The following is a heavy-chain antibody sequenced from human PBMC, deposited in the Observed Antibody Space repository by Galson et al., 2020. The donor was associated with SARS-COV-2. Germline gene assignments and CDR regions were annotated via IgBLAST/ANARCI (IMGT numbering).Heavy chain of an antibody. Sequence: LSLTCAASGFTFSSYAMHWVRQAPGKGLEWVAVISYDGSNKYYADSVKGRFTISRDNSKNTLYLQMNSLRAEDTAVYYCARDPTDILTGYYTGTGSSFDYWGQGTLVTVSS. D-gene: IGHD3-9*01. CDR1: GFTFSSYA. CDR2: ISYDGSNK. J-gene: IGHJ4*02. CDR3: ARDPTDILTGYYTGTGSSFDY. V-gene: IGHV3-30*04.